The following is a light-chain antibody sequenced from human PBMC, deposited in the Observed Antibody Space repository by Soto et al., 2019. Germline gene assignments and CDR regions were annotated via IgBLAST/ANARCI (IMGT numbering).Light chain of an antibody. CDR1: SSDIGGYNY. CDR3: SSYTINFTVI. J-gene: IGLJ2*01. Sequence: QSVLTQPASVSGSPGQSLTISCTGTSSDIGGYNYVSWYQQHPGEAPKLIISEVSNRPSDVSHRFSGSKSGNTASLIISGXQAEDEADYYCSSYTINFTVIFGGGTKVTVL. CDR2: EVS. V-gene: IGLV2-14*01.